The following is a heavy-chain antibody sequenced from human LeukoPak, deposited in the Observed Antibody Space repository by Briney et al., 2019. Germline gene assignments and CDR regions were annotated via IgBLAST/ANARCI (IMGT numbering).Heavy chain of an antibody. J-gene: IGHJ6*02. V-gene: IGHV1-8*02. D-gene: IGHD3-9*01. CDR3: ARVGPRVLRYFDWLYHYGMDV. CDR1: GYTFTGYY. Sequence: ASVKVSCKASGYTFTGYYMHWVRQATGQGLEWMGWMNPNSGNTGYAQKFQGRVTMTRNTSISTAYMELSSLRSEDTAVYYCARVGPRVLRYFDWLYHYGMDVWGQGTTVTVSS. CDR2: MNPNSGNT.